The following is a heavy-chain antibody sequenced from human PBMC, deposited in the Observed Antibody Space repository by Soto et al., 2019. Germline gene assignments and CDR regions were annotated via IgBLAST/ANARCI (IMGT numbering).Heavy chain of an antibody. J-gene: IGHJ4*02. V-gene: IGHV1-69*01. D-gene: IGHD3-22*01. Sequence: QVQLVQSGAEVKKPGSSVKVSCTASGGTFSSYAISWVRQAPGQGLEWMGGIIPIFGTANYAQKFQGRVTITADESTSTAYMELSSLRPEDTAVYYCAREGASGSHIGYWGQGTLVTVSS. CDR3: AREGASGSHIGY. CDR1: GGTFSSYA. CDR2: IIPIFGTA.